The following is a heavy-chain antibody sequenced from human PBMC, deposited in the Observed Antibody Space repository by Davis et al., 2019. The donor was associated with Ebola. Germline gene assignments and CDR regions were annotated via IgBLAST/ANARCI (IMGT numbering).Heavy chain of an antibody. V-gene: IGHV4-34*01. CDR3: ARGLLWFGELLYGNWFDP. CDR1: GGSFSGYY. J-gene: IGHJ5*02. Sequence: SETLSLTCAVNGGSFSGYYWSWIRQPPGKGLEWIGEINHSGSTNYTPSLKSRVTISLDTSKNQFSLKLSSVTAADTAVYYCARGLLWFGELLYGNWFDPWGQGTLVTVSS. D-gene: IGHD3-10*01. CDR2: INHSGST.